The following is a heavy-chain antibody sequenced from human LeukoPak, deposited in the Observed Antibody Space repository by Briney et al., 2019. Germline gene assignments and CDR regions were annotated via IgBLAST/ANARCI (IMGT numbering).Heavy chain of an antibody. J-gene: IGHJ6*02. CDR1: GFTFSSYG. V-gene: IGHV3-33*01. CDR3: ARDRDYYDSSGHDYYGMDV. D-gene: IGHD3-22*01. Sequence: GGSLRLSCAASGFTFSSYGMHWVRQAPGKGLEWVAVIWYDGSNKYYADSVKGRFTISGDNSKNTLYLQMNSLGAEDTAVYYCARDRDYYDSSGHDYYGMDVWGQGTTVTVSS. CDR2: IWYDGSNK.